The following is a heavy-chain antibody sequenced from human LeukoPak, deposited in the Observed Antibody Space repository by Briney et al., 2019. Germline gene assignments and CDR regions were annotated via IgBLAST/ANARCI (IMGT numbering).Heavy chain of an antibody. CDR3: ARDQGYGAYGLDY. CDR2: IIPIFGTA. Sequence: GASVKVSCKASGGTFSSYAISWVRQAPGQGLEWMGRIIPIFGTANYAQRFQGRVTITTDESTSTAYMELTSLRSEDTAVYYCARDQGYGAYGLDYWGQGTLVTVSS. D-gene: IGHD4/OR15-4a*01. J-gene: IGHJ4*02. V-gene: IGHV1-69*05. CDR1: GGTFSSYA.